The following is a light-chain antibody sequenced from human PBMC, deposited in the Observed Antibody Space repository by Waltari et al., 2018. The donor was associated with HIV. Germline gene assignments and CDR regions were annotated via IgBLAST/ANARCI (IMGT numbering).Light chain of an antibody. V-gene: IGLV10-54*01. CDR1: NDNVGNQE. J-gene: IGLJ2*01. CDR2: RSA. Sequence: QAGLTQPPSVSKGLKETATLTCTGNNDNVGNQEATWLQQHQGQPPRLLAHRSAKRPADISQRFSASRSGNTSSLTITGLQPEDEADYHCSAWDSRLNAWIFGGGTKLTVL. CDR3: SAWDSRLNAWI.